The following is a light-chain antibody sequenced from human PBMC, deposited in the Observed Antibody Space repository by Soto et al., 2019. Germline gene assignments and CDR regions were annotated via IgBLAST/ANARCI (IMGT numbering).Light chain of an antibody. Sequence: PGERATLSCRASQTVTSGYLAWYQQKPGQAPRLLMYGVSTGATGIPDRFSGSGSGTDFTLTISRLEPEDFAVYYCQQRSNWPLTFGGGTRREIK. J-gene: IGKJ5*01. CDR2: GVS. CDR3: QQRSNWPLT. CDR1: QTVTSGY. V-gene: IGKV3D-20*02.